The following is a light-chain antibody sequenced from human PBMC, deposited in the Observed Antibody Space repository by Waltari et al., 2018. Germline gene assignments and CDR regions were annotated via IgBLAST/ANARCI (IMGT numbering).Light chain of an antibody. Sequence: QSVLTQPPSASGTPGQRVTISCSGSRSNIGSNYVYWYQRLTGTAPKLIVYRNKPRPSGVPDRFSGSNSGTAASLALSGLRSEDEADYYCGTWDDSLSGWVFGGGTKLTVL. V-gene: IGLV1-47*01. J-gene: IGLJ3*02. CDR3: GTWDDSLSGWV. CDR2: RNK. CDR1: RSNIGSNY.